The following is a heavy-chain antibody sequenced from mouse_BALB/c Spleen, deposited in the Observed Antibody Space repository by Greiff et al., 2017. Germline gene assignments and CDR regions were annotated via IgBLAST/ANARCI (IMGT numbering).Heavy chain of an antibody. Sequence: VKLMESGAELAKPGASVKMSCKASGYTFTSYWMHWVKQRPGQGLEWIGYINPSTGYTEYNQKFKDKATLTADKSSSTAYMQLSSLTSEDSAVYYCATSTMITTDYFDYWGQGTTLTVSS. CDR3: ATSTMITTDYFDY. CDR1: GYTFTSYW. V-gene: IGHV1-7*01. J-gene: IGHJ2*01. CDR2: INPSTGYT. D-gene: IGHD2-4*01.